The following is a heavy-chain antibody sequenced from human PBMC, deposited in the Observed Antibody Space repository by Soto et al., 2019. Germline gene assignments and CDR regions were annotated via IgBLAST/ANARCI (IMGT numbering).Heavy chain of an antibody. CDR1: GFTFSSYW. CDR3: ARERTTNNYFYYMDV. Sequence: GGSLRLSCAASGFTFSSYWMTWVRQAPGKGLEWVANIKQDGSDKNYVDSVKGRFTISRDNAKNSLYLQMNSLRAEDMAVYYCARERTTNNYFYYMDVWGKGTTVTVSS. V-gene: IGHV3-7*01. J-gene: IGHJ6*03. CDR2: IKQDGSDK. D-gene: IGHD1-7*01.